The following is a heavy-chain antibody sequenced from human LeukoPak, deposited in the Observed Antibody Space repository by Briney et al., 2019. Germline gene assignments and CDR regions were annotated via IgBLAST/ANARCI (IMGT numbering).Heavy chain of an antibody. CDR2: ISGSGGST. D-gene: IGHD6-19*01. V-gene: IGHV3-23*01. CDR1: GFTFSSYA. J-gene: IGHJ4*02. Sequence: GGSLRLSCAASGFTFSSYAMSWVRQAPGKGLEWVSVISGSGGSTYYADSVKGRFTISRDNSKNTLYLQMNSLRAEDTVVYYCAKSSSGWSTFDYWGQGTLVTVSS. CDR3: AKSSSGWSTFDY.